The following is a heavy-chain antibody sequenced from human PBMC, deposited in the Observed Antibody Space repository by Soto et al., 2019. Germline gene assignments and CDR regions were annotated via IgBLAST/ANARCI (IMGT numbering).Heavy chain of an antibody. CDR3: ARGGPANWGDFDP. CDR2: IYYSGST. J-gene: IGHJ5*02. CDR1: GGSISSYY. Sequence: QVQLQESGPGLVKPSETLSLTCTVSGGSISSYYWSWIRQPPGKGLEWIGYIYYSGSTNYNPSLKSRVTISVDTSKNQFSLKLSSVTAADTAVYYCARGGPANWGDFDPWGQGTLVTVSS. V-gene: IGHV4-59*01. D-gene: IGHD7-27*01.